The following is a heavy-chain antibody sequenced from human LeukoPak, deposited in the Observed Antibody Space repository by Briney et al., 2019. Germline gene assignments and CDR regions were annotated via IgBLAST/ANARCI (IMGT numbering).Heavy chain of an antibody. CDR1: GFTFSSYA. D-gene: IGHD6-19*01. J-gene: IGHJ4*02. CDR3: APPAGAGKEGDY. V-gene: IGHV3-30-3*01. Sequence: RGRSLRLSCAASGFTFSSYAMHWVRQAPGRGLEWVAVISYDGSNKYYADSVKGRFTISRDDSKNTLYLQMNSLRAEDTAVYYCAPPAGAGKEGDYWGQGTLVTVSS. CDR2: ISYDGSNK.